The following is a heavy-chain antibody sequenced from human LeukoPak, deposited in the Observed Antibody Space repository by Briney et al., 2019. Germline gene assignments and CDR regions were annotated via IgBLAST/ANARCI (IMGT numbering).Heavy chain of an antibody. Sequence: PGGSLRLSCVASGVTFSSYLMHWVRQVPGKGLVWVSRINRDGRSTSYADSVKGRFTISRDNSKNTLYLQMNSLRAEDTAVYYCAKDAGRYFDWLSPMDIWGQGTMVTVSS. CDR1: GVTFSSYL. J-gene: IGHJ3*02. CDR2: INRDGRST. V-gene: IGHV3-74*01. CDR3: AKDAGRYFDWLSPMDI. D-gene: IGHD3-9*01.